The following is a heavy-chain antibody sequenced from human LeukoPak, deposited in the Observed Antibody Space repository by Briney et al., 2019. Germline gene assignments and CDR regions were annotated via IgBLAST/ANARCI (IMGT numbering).Heavy chain of an antibody. Sequence: SETLSLTCTVSSGSISSYYWSWIRQPAGKGLEWIGRVYTSGTTNYNPSLKSRVTMSVDTSKNQFSLMLTSVTAADTAVYYCAVAPGYYSRRFDPWGRGTLVTVSS. CDR1: SGSISSYY. CDR2: VYTSGTT. D-gene: IGHD3-22*01. CDR3: AVAPGYYSRRFDP. J-gene: IGHJ5*02. V-gene: IGHV4-4*07.